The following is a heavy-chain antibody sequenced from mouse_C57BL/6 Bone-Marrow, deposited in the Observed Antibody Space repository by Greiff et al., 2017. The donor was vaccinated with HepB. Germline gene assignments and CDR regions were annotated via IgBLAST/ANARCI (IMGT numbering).Heavy chain of an antibody. V-gene: IGHV1-69*01. Sequence: QVQLQQSGAELVMPGASVKLSCKASGYTFTSYWMHWVKQRPGQGLEWIGEIDPSDSYTNYNQKFKGKSTLTVDKSSSTAYMQLSSLTSEDSAVYYCARYDGSSYWYFDVWGTGTTVTVSS. CDR1: GYTFTSYW. D-gene: IGHD1-1*01. CDR3: ARYDGSSYWYFDV. J-gene: IGHJ1*03. CDR2: IDPSDSYT.